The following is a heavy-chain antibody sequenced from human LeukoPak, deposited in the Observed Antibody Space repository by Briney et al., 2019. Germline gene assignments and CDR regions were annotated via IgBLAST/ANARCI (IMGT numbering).Heavy chain of an antibody. CDR3: ATGTTEVAYRTFDI. CDR2: MNPKSGNG. J-gene: IGHJ3*02. Sequence: ASVNVSCKASGYTFTGYYMHRVRRATGQGREWMGWMNPKSGNGRYPQNLQGRVTLTRDTSINTVYMEMSSVRSEDTAVYFCATGTTEVAYRTFDIWGQGTMVTVSS. D-gene: IGHD4-11*01. CDR1: GYTFTGYY. V-gene: IGHV1-8*02.